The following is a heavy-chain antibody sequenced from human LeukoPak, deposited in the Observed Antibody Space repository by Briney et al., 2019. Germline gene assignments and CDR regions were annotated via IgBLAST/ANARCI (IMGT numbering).Heavy chain of an antibody. V-gene: IGHV3-23*01. D-gene: IGHD2-8*01. J-gene: IGHJ5*02. CDR2: IIGDGSNT. CDR1: GFTFSHHA. Sequence: GGSLRLSCAASGFTFSHHAMSWARQSLGKRLEWVSVIIGDGSNTYYADSVKGRFTISRDSSNNMLYLQMNSLRGEDTAVYYCAKSMTTTNVDWFDPWGQGTLVTVSS. CDR3: AKSMTTTNVDWFDP.